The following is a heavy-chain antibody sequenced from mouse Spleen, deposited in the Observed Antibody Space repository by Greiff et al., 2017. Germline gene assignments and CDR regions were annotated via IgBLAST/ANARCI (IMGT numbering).Heavy chain of an antibody. CDR1: GFAFSSYD. CDR3: ARTGSYYREILFAY. D-gene: IGHD2-12*01. V-gene: IGHV5-9*02. J-gene: IGHJ3*01. CDR2: ISSGGSYT. Sequence: EVQVVESGGGLVKPGGSLKLSCAASGFAFSSYDMSWVRKTPEKRLEWVATISSGGSYTYYPDSVKGRFTISRDNARNTLYLQMSSLRSEDTALYYCARTGSYYREILFAYWGQGTLVTVSA.